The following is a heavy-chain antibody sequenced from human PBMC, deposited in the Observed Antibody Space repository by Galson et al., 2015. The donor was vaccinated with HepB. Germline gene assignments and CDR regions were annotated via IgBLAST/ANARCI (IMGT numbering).Heavy chain of an antibody. D-gene: IGHD3-3*01. Sequence: SVKVSCKASGYTFTSYAMHWVRQAPGQRLEWMGWINAGNGNTKYSQKFQGRVTITRDTSASTAYMELSSLRSEDTAVYYCARDCLYVFWSVSRGNYYYYYYMDVWGKGTTVTVSS. CDR2: INAGNGNT. CDR3: ARDCLYVFWSVSRGNYYYYYYMDV. V-gene: IGHV1-3*01. CDR1: GYTFTSYA. J-gene: IGHJ6*03.